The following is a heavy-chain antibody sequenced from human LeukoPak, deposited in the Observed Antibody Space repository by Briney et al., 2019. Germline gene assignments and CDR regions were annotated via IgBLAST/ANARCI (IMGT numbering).Heavy chain of an antibody. CDR2: IYSAGTT. CDR1: EFTVTSKY. D-gene: IGHD1/OR15-1a*01. Sequence: GGSLRLSCAASEFTVTSKYMSWVRQAPGRGLEWVSTIYSAGTTYYADSVKGRFTISRDNSKNTLYLQMDSLRVEDTAVYYCARGGSNWYNAYFDYWGQGTLVTVSS. CDR3: ARGGSNWYNAYFDY. J-gene: IGHJ4*02. V-gene: IGHV3-53*01.